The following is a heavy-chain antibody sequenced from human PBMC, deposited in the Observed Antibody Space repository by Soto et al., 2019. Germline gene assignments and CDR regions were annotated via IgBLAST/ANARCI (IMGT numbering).Heavy chain of an antibody. Sequence: QLQLQESGPGLVKPSETLSLTCTVSGGSISSSSYYWGWIRQPPGKGLEWIGSIYYSGSTYYNPSLKSRVTISVDTSKNQFSLKLSSVTAADTAVYYCARLGGSIQLWLRRDQRGDYWGQGTLVTVSS. V-gene: IGHV4-39*01. CDR1: GGSISSSSYY. J-gene: IGHJ4*02. CDR3: ARLGGSIQLWLRRDQRGDY. CDR2: IYYSGST. D-gene: IGHD5-18*01.